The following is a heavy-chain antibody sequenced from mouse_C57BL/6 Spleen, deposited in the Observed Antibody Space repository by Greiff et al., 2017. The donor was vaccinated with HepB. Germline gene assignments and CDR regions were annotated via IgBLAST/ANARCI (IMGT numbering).Heavy chain of an antibody. D-gene: IGHD2-12*01. CDR2: IWSDGST. CDR3: ARTARDYRGYAMDY. J-gene: IGHJ4*01. CDR1: GFSLTSYG. V-gene: IGHV2-6*03. Sequence: QVQLKESGPGLVAPSQSLSITCTVSGFSLTSYGVHWVRQPPGKGLEWLVVIWSDGSTTYNSALKSRLSISKDNSKSQVFLKMNRLQTDDTAMYYCARTARDYRGYAMDYWGQGTSVTVSS.